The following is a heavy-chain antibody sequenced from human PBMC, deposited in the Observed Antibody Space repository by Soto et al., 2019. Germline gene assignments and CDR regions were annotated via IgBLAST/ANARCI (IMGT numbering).Heavy chain of an antibody. D-gene: IGHD3-22*01. CDR1: GDSITSTSY. CDR2: IYHSGGT. Sequence: SETLSLTCGVSGDSITSTSYWSWVRQPPGKGLEWIGEIYHSGGTNSNPSLKSRVTMSVDKSKNQFSLRLSSVTAADTALYYCARVSKDASGYYYGASDIWGQGTMVTVSS. CDR3: ARVSKDASGYYYGASDI. V-gene: IGHV4-4*02. J-gene: IGHJ3*02.